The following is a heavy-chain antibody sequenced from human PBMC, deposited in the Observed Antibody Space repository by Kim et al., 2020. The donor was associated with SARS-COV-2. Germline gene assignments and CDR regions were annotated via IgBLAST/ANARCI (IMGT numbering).Heavy chain of an antibody. CDR3: ARGVLGCGGDCGLDY. J-gene: IGHJ4*02. Sequence: SETLSLTCTVSGGSISSGGYYWSWIRQHPGKGLEWIGYIYYSGSTYYNPSLKSRVTISVDTSKNQFSLKLSSVTAADTAVYYCARGVLGCGGDCGLDYCGQGTLVTVSS. CDR1: GGSISSGGYY. CDR2: IYYSGST. V-gene: IGHV4-31*03. D-gene: IGHD2-21*02.